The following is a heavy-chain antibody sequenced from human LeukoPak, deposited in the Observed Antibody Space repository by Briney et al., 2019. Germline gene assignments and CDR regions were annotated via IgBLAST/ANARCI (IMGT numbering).Heavy chain of an antibody. CDR1: GFTFSDYY. J-gene: IGHJ4*02. CDR2: IDGSSRYL. Sequence: PGGPLRLSCAASGFTFSDYYTSWMRQAPGKGLEWVSYIDGSSRYLYYADSVKGRFTISRDNAENSLFLQMNSLRGEDTAVYYCVRAYSRGYSDDFDYWGQGTLVTVSS. V-gene: IGHV3-11*01. D-gene: IGHD3-22*01. CDR3: VRAYSRGYSDDFDY.